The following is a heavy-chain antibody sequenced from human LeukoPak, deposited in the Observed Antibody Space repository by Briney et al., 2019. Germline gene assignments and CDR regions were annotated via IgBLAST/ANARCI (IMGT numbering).Heavy chain of an antibody. J-gene: IGHJ4*02. CDR3: TRGSGGPI. D-gene: IGHD1-26*01. CDR2: MNPDSGNT. V-gene: IGHV1-8*01. CDR1: GYTLTSHD. Sequence: GASVKVSCKASGYTLTSHDINWVRQATGQGLEWMGWMNPDSGNTGYAQKFQGRVSMIRNTSTSTAYLELRRLRSEDTAVYYCTRGSGGPIWGQGTPVIVSS.